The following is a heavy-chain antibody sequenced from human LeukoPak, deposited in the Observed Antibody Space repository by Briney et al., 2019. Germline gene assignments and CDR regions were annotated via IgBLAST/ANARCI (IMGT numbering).Heavy chain of an antibody. CDR3: AKDRQWLSSGYYFGY. V-gene: IGHV3-30*18. CDR2: ISYDGSNK. D-gene: IGHD3-22*01. CDR1: GFTFSSYG. J-gene: IGHJ4*02. Sequence: GGSLRLSCAASGFTFSSYGMHWVRQAPGKGLEWVAVISYDGSNKYYADSVKGRFTISRDNSKNTLYLQMNSLRAEDTAVYYCAKDRQWLSSGYYFGYWGQGTLVTVSS.